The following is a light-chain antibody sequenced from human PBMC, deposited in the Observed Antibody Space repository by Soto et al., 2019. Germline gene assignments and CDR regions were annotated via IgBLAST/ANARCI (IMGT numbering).Light chain of an antibody. Sequence: DIQLTQSPSSISASVGDRVTITCRASQGLSSWLAWYQQRPGKAPKLLIYAASNLQSGVPSRFSGSGSGTEFTLTISSLQPDDFATYYCQQYNTYSSLTFGGGTKVDIK. J-gene: IGKJ4*01. CDR3: QQYNTYSSLT. V-gene: IGKV1D-16*01. CDR2: AAS. CDR1: QGLSSW.